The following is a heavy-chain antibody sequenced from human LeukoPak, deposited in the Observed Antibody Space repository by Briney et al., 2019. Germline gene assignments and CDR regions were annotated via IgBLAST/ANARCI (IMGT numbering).Heavy chain of an antibody. CDR1: GFTCSDYY. V-gene: IGHV3-11*01. D-gene: IGHD3-22*01. J-gene: IGHJ4*02. CDR3: ARGDHYDGAY. Sequence: GGSLRLSCVASGFTCSDYYMSWLRQAPGKGVEWLSYISSSGTNMYYADSVKGRFTISRDTAKHSLYLQMNSRRAEEKAVYYWARGDHYDGAYWGQGALLTVSS. CDR2: ISSSGTNM.